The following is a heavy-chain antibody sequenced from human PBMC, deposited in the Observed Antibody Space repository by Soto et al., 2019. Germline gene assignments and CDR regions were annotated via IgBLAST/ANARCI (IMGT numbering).Heavy chain of an antibody. CDR3: ARDYNWNDWGAFDI. CDR2: ISYDGSNK. CDR1: GFTFSSYA. D-gene: IGHD1-20*01. V-gene: IGHV3-30-3*01. Sequence: QVQLVESGGGVVQPGRSLRLSCAASGFTFSSYAMHWVRQAPGKGLEWVAVISYDGSNKYYADSVKGRFTISRDNSKNTLYMQMNSLRAEDTAVYYWARDYNWNDWGAFDIWGPGTMVTVSS. J-gene: IGHJ3*02.